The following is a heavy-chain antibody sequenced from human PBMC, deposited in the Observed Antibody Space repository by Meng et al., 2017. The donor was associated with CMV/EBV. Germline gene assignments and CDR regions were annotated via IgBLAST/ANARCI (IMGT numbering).Heavy chain of an antibody. CDR1: GGSVSSGSYY. Sequence: VSGGSVSSGSYYWSWIRQPPGKGLEWIGYIYYSGSTNYNPSLKSRVTISVDTSKNQFSLKLSSVTAADTAVYCCARDPYYGSGSYYTWGQGTLVTVSS. D-gene: IGHD3-10*01. CDR2: IYYSGST. V-gene: IGHV4-61*01. CDR3: ARDPYYGSGSYYT. J-gene: IGHJ5*02.